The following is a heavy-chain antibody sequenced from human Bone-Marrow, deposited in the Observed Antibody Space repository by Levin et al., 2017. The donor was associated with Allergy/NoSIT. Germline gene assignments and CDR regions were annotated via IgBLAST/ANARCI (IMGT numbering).Heavy chain of an antibody. D-gene: IGHD1-1*01. CDR1: GASFSGYF. CDR2: INFNGIT. CDR3: ARGGEVPSQYYFDY. V-gene: IGHV4-34*01. J-gene: IGHJ4*02. Sequence: ASETLSLTCAVSGASFSGYFWTWIRQSPGQGLEWLGQINFNGITTYNPSLERRVVLSVDPTKRQFSLKLNYLTAADTAVYFCARGGEVPSQYYFDYWGQGTPVTVSS.